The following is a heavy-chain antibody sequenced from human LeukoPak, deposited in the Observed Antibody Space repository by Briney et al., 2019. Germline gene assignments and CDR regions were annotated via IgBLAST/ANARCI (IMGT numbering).Heavy chain of an antibody. J-gene: IGHJ4*02. CDR1: GFTFSSYG. CDR3: AKEEQVGAFDY. D-gene: IGHD1-26*01. V-gene: IGHV3-30*18. CDR2: ISYDGSNK. Sequence: PGRSLRLSCAASGFTFSSYGMHWVRQAPGKGLEWVAVISYDGSNKYYADSVKGRFTISRDNSKNTLYLQMNSLRAEDTAVYYCAKEEQVGAFDYWAQGTLVTVSS.